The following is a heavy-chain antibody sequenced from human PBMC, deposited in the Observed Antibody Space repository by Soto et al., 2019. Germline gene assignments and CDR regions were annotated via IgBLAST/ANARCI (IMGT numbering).Heavy chain of an antibody. CDR1: GFTVSSNY. V-gene: IGHV3-53*01. CDR3: ATFIVGATM. D-gene: IGHD1-26*01. Sequence: GWSLRLSCAVSGFTVSSNYMSWVRQAPGKGLEWVSLIYSGGSTYYADSVKGRFTISRDNSKNTLYLQMNSLRAEDTAVYYCATFIVGATMWGPGTMVTVYS. CDR2: IYSGGST. J-gene: IGHJ4*02.